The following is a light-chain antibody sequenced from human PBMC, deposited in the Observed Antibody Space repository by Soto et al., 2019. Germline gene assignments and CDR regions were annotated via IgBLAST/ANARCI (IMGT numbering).Light chain of an antibody. Sequence: EIVMTQSPATLSVCPGERATLSCRASQSVSSNLAWYQQKPGQAPRLLIYGASTRATGIPARFSGSGSGTEFTLTISSLQSEDFAVYYCQQYNNWPRALTFGGGTKVDIK. CDR2: GAS. CDR3: QQYNNWPRALT. J-gene: IGKJ4*01. CDR1: QSVSSN. V-gene: IGKV3-15*01.